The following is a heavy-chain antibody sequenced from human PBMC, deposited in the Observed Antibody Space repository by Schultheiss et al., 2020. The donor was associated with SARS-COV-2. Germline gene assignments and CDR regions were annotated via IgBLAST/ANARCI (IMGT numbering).Heavy chain of an antibody. V-gene: IGHV1-2*02. Sequence: ASVKVSCKASGYTFTGYYMHWVRQAPGQGLEWMGWINPNSGGTNYAQKFQGRVTMTRDTSISTAYMELSRLRSDDTAVYYCAGELVVVPAANDTHWFDPWGQGTLVTVSS. CDR3: AGELVVVPAANDTHWFDP. D-gene: IGHD2-2*01. CDR1: GYTFTGYY. J-gene: IGHJ5*02. CDR2: INPNSGGT.